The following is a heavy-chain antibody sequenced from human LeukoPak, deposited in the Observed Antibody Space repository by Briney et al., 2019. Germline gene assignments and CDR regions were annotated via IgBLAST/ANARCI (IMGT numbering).Heavy chain of an antibody. CDR3: AKRATVAKTFDD. Sequence: GGSLRLSCAASGFTFSSHAMSWVRQAPGKGLGWVSAIGGSDKTYYPDSGVKGRFSISRDTSKNTLYLQMNNLRAEDTAVYYCAKRATVAKTFDDWGQGTLVTVSS. D-gene: IGHD4-23*01. V-gene: IGHV3-23*01. J-gene: IGHJ4*02. CDR2: IGGSDKT. CDR1: GFTFSSHA.